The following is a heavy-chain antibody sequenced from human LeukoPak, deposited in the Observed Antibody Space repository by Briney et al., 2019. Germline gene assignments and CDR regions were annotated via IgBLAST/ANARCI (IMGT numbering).Heavy chain of an antibody. J-gene: IGHJ4*02. V-gene: IGHV3-74*01. CDR3: SRDTYGYEDH. CDR2: INPDGSVT. Sequence: GGSLRLSCSPSGFSLSNYWMHWVRQAPGKGLVWVSRINPDGSVTNHADSVKGRFTISRDNAKNTPYLQTNSLRVEDTAVYYCSRDTYGYEDHWGQGTLVTVSS. D-gene: IGHD3-16*01. CDR1: GFSLSNYW.